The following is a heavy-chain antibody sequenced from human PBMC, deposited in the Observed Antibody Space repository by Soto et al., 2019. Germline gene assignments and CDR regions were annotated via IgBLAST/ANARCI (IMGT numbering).Heavy chain of an antibody. CDR1: GGTLSSYA. CDR3: ARWHCSGGSCYLWFDP. D-gene: IGHD2-15*01. Sequence: QVQLVQSGAEVKKPGSSVKVSCKASGGTLSSYAISWVRQAPGQGLEWMGGIIPIFGTANYAQKFQGRVTITADESTSTAYMELSSLRSEDTAVYYCARWHCSGGSCYLWFDPWGQGTLVTVSS. J-gene: IGHJ5*02. CDR2: IIPIFGTA. V-gene: IGHV1-69*01.